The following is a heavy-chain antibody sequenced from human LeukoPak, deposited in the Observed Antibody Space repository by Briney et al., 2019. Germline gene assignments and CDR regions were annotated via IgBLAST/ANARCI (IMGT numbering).Heavy chain of an antibody. D-gene: IGHD6-19*01. CDR1: GFTFSSYE. CDR2: ISSSGSTI. CDR3: ARVKGSGCYEVDY. Sequence: PGGSLRLSCAAPGFTFSSYEMNWVRQAPGKGLEWVSYISSSGSTIYYADSVKGRFTISRDNAKNSLNLQMNSLRAEDTAVYYCARVKGSGCYEVDYWGQGTLVTVSS. J-gene: IGHJ4*02. V-gene: IGHV3-48*03.